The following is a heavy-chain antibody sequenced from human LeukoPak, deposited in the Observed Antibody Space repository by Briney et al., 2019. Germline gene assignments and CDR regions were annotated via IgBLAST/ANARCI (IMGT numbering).Heavy chain of an antibody. CDR2: ISSSSDYI. CDR1: GFTFSDYG. CDR3: ARSRSVSNYKGMDV. J-gene: IGHJ6*02. Sequence: GGSLRLSCPASGFTFSDYGMSWVRQAPGKGLEWVSSISSSSDYIYYADSVKGRFTISRDNARNSLYLQMNSLRAEDTAVYYCARSRSVSNYKGMDVWGQGTTVTVSS. V-gene: IGHV3-21*01. D-gene: IGHD5/OR15-5a*01.